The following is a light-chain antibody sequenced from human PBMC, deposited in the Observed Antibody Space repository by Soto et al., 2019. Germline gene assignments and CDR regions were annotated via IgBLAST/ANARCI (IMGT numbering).Light chain of an antibody. V-gene: IGKV1-27*01. J-gene: IGKJ4*01. Sequence: DIQMTQSPSSLSASVGDRVTITCRASQDISSYLAWYQQKPGKVPMLLIYAASTLQSGVPSRFSGSGSGTDFSLTISSLQPEDVATYYWQKYNSAPSLTFGGGTKVEIK. CDR2: AAS. CDR1: QDISSY. CDR3: QKYNSAPSLT.